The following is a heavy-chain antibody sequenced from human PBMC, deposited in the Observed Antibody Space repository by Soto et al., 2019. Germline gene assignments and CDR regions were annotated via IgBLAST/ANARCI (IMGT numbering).Heavy chain of an antibody. J-gene: IGHJ4*02. D-gene: IGHD1-26*01. V-gene: IGHV1-69*01. CDR3: ARGYYSGSNPSSFDY. CDR2: ITPTLNIA. CDR1: GGTFSSCT. Sequence: QLQLVQSGAEVREPGSSVKVSCKASGGTFSSCTVIWVRQAPGQGLEWMGGITPTLNIAKYAEKFQGRVTITADESTSTVNMHLSSLRSEDTAVYFCARGYYSGSNPSSFDYWGQGTLVAFSS.